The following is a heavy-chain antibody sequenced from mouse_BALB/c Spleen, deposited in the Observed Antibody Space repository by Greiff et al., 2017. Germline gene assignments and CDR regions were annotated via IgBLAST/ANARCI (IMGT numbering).Heavy chain of an antibody. CDR3: ARDQGGYGSYAMDY. CDR1: GFSLTSYG. D-gene: IGHD2-2*01. V-gene: IGHV2-9*02. Sequence: VMLVESGPGLVAPSQSLSITCTVSGFSLTSYGVHWVRQPPGKGLEWLGVIWAGGSTNYNSALMSRLSISKDNSKSQVFLKMNSLQTDDTAMYYCARDQGGYGSYAMDYWGQGTSVTVSS. J-gene: IGHJ4*01. CDR2: IWAGGST.